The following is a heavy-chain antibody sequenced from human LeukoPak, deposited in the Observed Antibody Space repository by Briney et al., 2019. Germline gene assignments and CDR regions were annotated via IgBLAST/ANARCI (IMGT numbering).Heavy chain of an antibody. CDR2: ITGSGGST. J-gene: IGHJ4*02. CDR3: AREGGWNDFDY. V-gene: IGHV3-23*01. D-gene: IGHD1-1*01. CDR1: EFTFSDYA. Sequence: GGSLRLSCVASEFTFSDYAMSWVRQAPGKGLEWVSAITGSGGSTYYADSVKGRFTISRDNARNSLYLQMNILRADDTAIYYCAREGGWNDFDYWGQETLVTVSS.